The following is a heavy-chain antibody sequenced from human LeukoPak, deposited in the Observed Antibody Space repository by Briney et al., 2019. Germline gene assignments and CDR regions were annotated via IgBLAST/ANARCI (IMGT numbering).Heavy chain of an antibody. CDR1: GFTFSSYS. D-gene: IGHD1-26*01. V-gene: IGHV3-21*01. CDR3: ARGIVGATGIFDP. J-gene: IGHJ5*02. Sequence: PGGSLRLSCAASGFTFSSYSMNWVRQAPGKGLEWGSSISSSSSYIYYADSVKGRFTISRDNAKNSLYLQMNSLRAEDTAVYYCARGIVGATGIFDPWGQGTLVTVSS. CDR2: ISSSSSYI.